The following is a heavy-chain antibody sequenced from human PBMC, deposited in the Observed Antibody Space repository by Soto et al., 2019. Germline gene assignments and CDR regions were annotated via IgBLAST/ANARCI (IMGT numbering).Heavy chain of an antibody. J-gene: IGHJ6*02. CDR1: GYYFTSYW. Sequence: PGESLKISCKSSGYYFTSYWISWVRQMPGKGLEWMGRIDTSDSYTDYSPSFQGHVTISADKSITTAYLQWSSLKASDTAIYYCARHPWGPRSWAFYYYYGMDVWCQGTTVTVSS. V-gene: IGHV5-10-1*01. CDR3: ARHPWGPRSWAFYYYYGMDV. D-gene: IGHD6-13*01. CDR2: IDTSDSYT.